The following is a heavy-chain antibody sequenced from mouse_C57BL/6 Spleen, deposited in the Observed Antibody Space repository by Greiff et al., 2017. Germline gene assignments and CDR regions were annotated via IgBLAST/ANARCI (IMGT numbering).Heavy chain of an antibody. V-gene: IGHV1-80*01. D-gene: IGHD2-5*01. J-gene: IGHJ3*01. CDR2: ILPGGGDT. CDR1: GYAFTGYW. CDR3: TYYYSNSCAY. Sequence: QVQLQQSGAELMKPGASVKLSCKASGYAFTGYWMNWVKQRPGNGLEWIGQILPGGGDTNYNGKFKGKATLTADKSSSTAYMQLSSLTSEDSAVDFCTYYYSNSCAYWGQGTLVTVSA.